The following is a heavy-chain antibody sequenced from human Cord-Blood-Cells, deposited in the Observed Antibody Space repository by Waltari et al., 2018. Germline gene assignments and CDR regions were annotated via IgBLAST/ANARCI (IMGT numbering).Heavy chain of an antibody. D-gene: IGHD6-13*01. CDR1: GGSISSSSYY. CDR3: ARHLSSSWSVFDY. V-gene: IGHV4-39*01. CDR2: FYYSGSS. Sequence: QLQLQESGPGLVKPSETLSLTCTVSGGSISSSSYYWGWIRQPPGKGLEWIGSFYYSGSSYYNPSLKGRVTISVDTSKNQFSLRLSSVTAADTAVYYCARHLSSSWSVFDYWGQGTLVTVSS. J-gene: IGHJ4*02.